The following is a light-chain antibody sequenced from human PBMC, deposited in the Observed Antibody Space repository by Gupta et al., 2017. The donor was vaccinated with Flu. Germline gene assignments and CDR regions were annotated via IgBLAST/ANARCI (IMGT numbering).Light chain of an antibody. CDR3: QSTVNVDGWV. Sequence: ELTQPPSVSVSPGQTARITCSGDAFPRHSASWYQPRPGQAPILLLYKDSQRPAGIPGRFSGSSSGTAVTLTISGVQAEDEADYYCQSTVNVDGWVFGGGTKLTVL. V-gene: IGLV3-25*03. CDR2: KDS. J-gene: IGLJ3*02. CDR1: AFPRHS.